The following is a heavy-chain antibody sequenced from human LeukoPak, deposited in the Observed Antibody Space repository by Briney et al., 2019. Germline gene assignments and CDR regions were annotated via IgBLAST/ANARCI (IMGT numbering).Heavy chain of an antibody. CDR3: GRRHILTGVIDY. J-gene: IGHJ4*02. Sequence: KISCKGSGYSFTSYLIGWVRQMPGKGLEWMGIIYPGDSDTRYSPSFQGQVSISADKSISTAYLQWSSLKASDTAMYCCGRRHILTGVIDYWGQGTLVTVSS. CDR2: IYPGDSDT. CDR1: GYSFTSYL. V-gene: IGHV5-51*01. D-gene: IGHD3-9*01.